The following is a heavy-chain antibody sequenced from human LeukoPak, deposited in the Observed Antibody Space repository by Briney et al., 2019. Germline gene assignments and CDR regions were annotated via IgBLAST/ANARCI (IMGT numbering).Heavy chain of an antibody. CDR3: ARGYDY. J-gene: IGHJ4*02. CDR2: INYSGNT. Sequence: PSETLSLTCTVSGGSIIGSTYCWGWIRQPPGKGLDWTGIINYSGNTYYNPSLRRRVTISVDTSKNQFSLHLNSMTASDTAVYYCARGYDYWGQGTLDTVSS. D-gene: IGHD3-22*01. V-gene: IGHV4-39*01. CDR1: GGSIIGSTYC.